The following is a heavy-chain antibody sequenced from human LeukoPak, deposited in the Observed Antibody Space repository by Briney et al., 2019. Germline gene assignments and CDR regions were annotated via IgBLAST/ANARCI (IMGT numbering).Heavy chain of an antibody. V-gene: IGHV1-18*01. CDR2: ISAYNGNT. CDR3: ARDMGVDGSTSFDAFDI. D-gene: IGHD2-2*01. J-gene: IGHJ3*02. CDR1: GYTFTSYG. Sequence: ASVKVSCKASGYTFTSYGISWVRQAPGQGLEWMGWISAYNGNTNYAQKLQGRVTITADESTSTAYMELSSLRSEDTAVYYCARDMGVDGSTSFDAFDIWGQGTMVTVSS.